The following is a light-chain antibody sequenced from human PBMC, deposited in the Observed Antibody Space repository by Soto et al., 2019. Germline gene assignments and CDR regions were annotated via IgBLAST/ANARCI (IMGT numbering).Light chain of an antibody. J-gene: IGKJ3*01. CDR3: QHYGSSPT. CDR2: GAS. CDR1: QSVSSSY. Sequence: EIVLTQSPGTLSLSPGERATLSCRASQSVSSSYVAWYQQKPGQAPRLLIYGASRKATGIPDRFSGSGFGTVFTFTISRLEPEDFAFYYWQHYGSSPTFGPGTKVDIK. V-gene: IGKV3-20*01.